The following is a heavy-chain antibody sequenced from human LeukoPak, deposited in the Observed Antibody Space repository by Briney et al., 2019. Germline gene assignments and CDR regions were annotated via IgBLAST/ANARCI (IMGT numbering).Heavy chain of an antibody. CDR1: GLSFSSHW. Sequence: GGSLRLSCSASGLSFSSHWMNWVRQTPGKGLEWVAIINTDGSEKNYVDSVRGRFTISRDNAKNSLYLQMNSLRAEDTAVYYCARSNHGPDYWGQGTLVTVS. V-gene: IGHV3-7*01. J-gene: IGHJ4*02. D-gene: IGHD1-14*01. CDR3: ARSNHGPDY. CDR2: INTDGSEK.